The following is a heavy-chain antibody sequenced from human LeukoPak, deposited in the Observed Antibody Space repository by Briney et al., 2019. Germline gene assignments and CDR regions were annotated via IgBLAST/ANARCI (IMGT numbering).Heavy chain of an antibody. V-gene: IGHV1-69*13. Sequence: GASVKVSCKASGGTFSSYAISWVRQAPGQGLEWMGGIIPIFGTANYAQKFQGRVTITADESTSTAYMELSSLRSGDTAVYYCARAPPMAAAGTYFDYWGQGTLVTVSS. J-gene: IGHJ4*02. D-gene: IGHD6-13*01. CDR2: IIPIFGTA. CDR1: GGTFSSYA. CDR3: ARAPPMAAAGTYFDY.